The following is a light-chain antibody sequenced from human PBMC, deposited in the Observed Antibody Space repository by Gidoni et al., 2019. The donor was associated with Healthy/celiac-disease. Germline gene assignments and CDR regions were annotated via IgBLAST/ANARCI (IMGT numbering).Light chain of an antibody. CDR3: QVWDSSTVV. Sequence: RITCGGNNIGSKNVHWYQQKPGQAPVLVIYRDSNRPSGIPERFAGSNSGNTATLTISRAQAGDEADYYCQVWDSSTVVFGGGTKLTVL. CDR1: NIGSKN. V-gene: IGLV3-9*01. J-gene: IGLJ2*01. CDR2: RDS.